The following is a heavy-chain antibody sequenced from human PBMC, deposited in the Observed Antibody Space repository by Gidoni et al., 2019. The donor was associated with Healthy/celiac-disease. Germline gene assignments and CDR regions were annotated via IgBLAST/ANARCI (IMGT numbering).Heavy chain of an antibody. D-gene: IGHD3-10*01. J-gene: IGHJ4*02. CDR3: AREGLEYYGSGTCNY. CDR1: GYRFTSYW. Sequence: EVQLVQSGAEVKKPGESLRISCKGSGYRFTSYWISWVRQMPGKGLEWMGRIDPSDSYTNYRPSFQGHVTISADKSISTAYLQWSSLKASDTAMYYCAREGLEYYGSGTCNYWGQGTLVTVSS. V-gene: IGHV5-10-1*03. CDR2: IDPSDSYT.